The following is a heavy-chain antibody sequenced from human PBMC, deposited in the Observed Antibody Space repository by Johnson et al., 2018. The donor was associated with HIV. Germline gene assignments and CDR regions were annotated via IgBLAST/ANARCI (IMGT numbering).Heavy chain of an antibody. CDR2: IYSGGST. CDR3: ASDGWELLGLAAFDV. CDR1: GFTVSSNY. D-gene: IGHD1-26*01. Sequence: VQLVESGGGLVQPGGSLRLSCAASGFTVSSNYMSWVRQAPGKGLEWVSVIYSGGSTYYADSVKGRFTISRDTSKNTLYLQMNSLGPEDTAVYYCASDGWELLGLAAFDVWGQGTLVTVSS. V-gene: IGHV3-66*02. J-gene: IGHJ3*01.